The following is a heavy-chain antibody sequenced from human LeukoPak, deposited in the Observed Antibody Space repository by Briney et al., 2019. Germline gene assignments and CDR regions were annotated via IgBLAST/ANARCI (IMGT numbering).Heavy chain of an antibody. CDR1: GFTFSTYA. J-gene: IGHJ4*02. CDR2: ISGNGGTT. CDR3: ARGLGYCSRTSCYPDY. V-gene: IGHV3-64*01. D-gene: IGHD2-2*01. Sequence: PGGPLRLSCAASGFTFSTYAMFWVRQAPGKGLEYVSAISGNGGTTSYANSVKGRFTISRDNSKNTLYLQMGSLRAEDMAVYYCARGLGYCSRTSCYPDYWGQGTLVTVSS.